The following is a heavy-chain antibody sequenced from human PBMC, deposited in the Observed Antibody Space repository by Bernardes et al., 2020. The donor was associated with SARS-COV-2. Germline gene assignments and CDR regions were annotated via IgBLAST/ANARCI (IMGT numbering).Heavy chain of an antibody. Sequence: SGPTLLKPTEPLTLTCPVSWFSLSPATMSVSWIRQPPGKALEWLAHILSNDEKSYTTSLKSRLTISKDTSRSQVVLTMTNMDPVDTATYYCARIDTDYYDTSDYYIIDYWGQGTLVTVSS. D-gene: IGHD3-22*01. V-gene: IGHV2-26*01. J-gene: IGHJ4*02. CDR3: ARIDTDYYDTSDYYIIDY. CDR2: ILSNDEK. CDR1: WFSLSPATMS.